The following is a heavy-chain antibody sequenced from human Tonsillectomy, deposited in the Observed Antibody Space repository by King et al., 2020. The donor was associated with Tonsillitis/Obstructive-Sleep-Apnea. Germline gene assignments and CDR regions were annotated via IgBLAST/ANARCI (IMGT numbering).Heavy chain of an antibody. CDR3: AKDLSSWYWSYFDY. D-gene: IGHD6-13*01. CDR2: SSGIGGST. CDR1: GFTFSSYA. J-gene: IGHJ4*02. V-gene: IGHV3-23*04. Sequence: VQLVESGGGLVQPGGSLRLSCAASGFTFSSYAMSWVRQAPGKGLELVSGSSGIGGSTYYADSVKGRFTISRYNSKNTLYLQMSSLRAEDMAVYYCAKDLSSWYWSYFDYWGQGTLVTVSS.